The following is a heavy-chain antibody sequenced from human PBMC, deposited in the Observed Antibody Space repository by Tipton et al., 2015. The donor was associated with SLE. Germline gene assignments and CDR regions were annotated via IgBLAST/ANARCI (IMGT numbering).Heavy chain of an antibody. Sequence: QLVQSGAEVKKSGESLKISCKGSGYDFPGYYIAWVRQMPGKGLEWMGIIYPGDSEGRYSPSFQGQVTFSVDESISTAYLQWSSLKASDTAMYYCARGGNGYPSAYWGQGTLVTVSS. CDR2: IYPGDSEG. CDR3: ARGGNGYPSAY. D-gene: IGHD4-23*01. CDR1: GYDFPGYY. J-gene: IGHJ4*02. V-gene: IGHV5-51*03.